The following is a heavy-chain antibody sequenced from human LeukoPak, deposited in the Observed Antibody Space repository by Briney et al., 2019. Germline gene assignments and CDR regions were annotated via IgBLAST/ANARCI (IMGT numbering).Heavy chain of an antibody. CDR2: ISYDGRNK. Sequence: PGGYPIPSSAASGVASSTYAMGWGRQAPAEGLQWGTVISYDGRNKYYADSVKGRFTISRDNSKNTLYLQVNSLRPEDTAGYYCARGGGDGYNFGYWGQGSLVTVSS. V-gene: IGHV3-30*04. CDR3: ARGGGDGYNFGY. CDR1: GVASSTYA. D-gene: IGHD5-24*01. J-gene: IGHJ4*02.